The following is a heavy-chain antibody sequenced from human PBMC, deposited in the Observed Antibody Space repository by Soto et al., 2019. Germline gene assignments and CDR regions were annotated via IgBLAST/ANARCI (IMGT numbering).Heavy chain of an antibody. Sequence: KVSYKASRGTFSSYAISWVRQALGQGLEWMGGIIPIFGTANYAQKFQGRVTITADESTSTAYMELSSLRSEDTAVYYCARAEVATTPEGAFDIWGQGTMVTVS. CDR3: ARAEVATTPEGAFDI. CDR2: IIPIFGTA. J-gene: IGHJ3*02. CDR1: RGTFSSYA. V-gene: IGHV1-69*01. D-gene: IGHD5-12*01.